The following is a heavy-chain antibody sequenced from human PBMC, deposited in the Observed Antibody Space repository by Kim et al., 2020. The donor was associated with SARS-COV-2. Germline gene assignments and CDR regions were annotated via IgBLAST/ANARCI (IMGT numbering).Heavy chain of an antibody. J-gene: IGHJ4*02. CDR3: ARGEGAQLWFDY. Sequence: SETLSLTCTVSGGSISSYYWSWIRQPPGKGLEWIGYIYYSGSTNYNPSLKSRVTISVDTSKNQFSLKLSSVTAADTAVYYCARGEGAQLWFDYWGQGTLVTVSS. V-gene: IGHV4-59*13. D-gene: IGHD5-18*01. CDR1: GGSISSYY. CDR2: IYYSGST.